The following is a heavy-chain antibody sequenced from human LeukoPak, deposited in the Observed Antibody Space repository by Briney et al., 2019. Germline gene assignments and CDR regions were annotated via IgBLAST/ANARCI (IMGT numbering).Heavy chain of an antibody. D-gene: IGHD1/OR15-1a*01. V-gene: IGHV3-7*03. J-gene: IGHJ1*01. CDR3: AKGGEQVTWNFQN. Sequence: GGSLRLSCAASGFTLSAYWMNWVRQAPGKWLEWVANIKQDGSEIFYGDSVKGRFTISRDNAKNSLYLQMNSLRAEDTAVYYCAKGGEQVTWNFQNWGQGTLVTVSS. CDR1: GFTLSAYW. CDR2: IKQDGSEI.